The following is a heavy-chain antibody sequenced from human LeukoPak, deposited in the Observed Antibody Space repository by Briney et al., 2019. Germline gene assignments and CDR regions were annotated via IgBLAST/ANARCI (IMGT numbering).Heavy chain of an antibody. CDR3: ARRNAMDV. CDR2: INRDGSER. CDR1: GFTFSNYW. V-gene: IGHV3-7*03. J-gene: IGHJ6*02. Sequence: GALRLSCAASGFTFSNYWMTWVRQAPGKGLEWVANINRDGSERYYVDSVKGRFTISRDDAKSSLYLQMNSLRAEDTAVCYCARRNAMDVWGQGTTVTVSS.